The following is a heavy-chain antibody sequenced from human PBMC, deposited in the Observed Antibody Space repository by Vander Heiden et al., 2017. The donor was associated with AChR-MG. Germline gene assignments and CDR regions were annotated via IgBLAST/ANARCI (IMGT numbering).Heavy chain of an antibody. CDR3: AREGELPCYDY. CDR2: ISSSRSTI. Sequence: EVQLVESGGGLVPPGGSLRISCAASGFTCSSYSMNWVRQAPGKGLEWVSYISSSRSTIYDADSVKGRFTISRDNAKNSLYLQMNSMRAEDTAVYYCAREGELPCYDYWVQGTLVTLSS. J-gene: IGHJ4*02. D-gene: IGHD1-26*01. V-gene: IGHV3-48*01. CDR1: GFTCSSYS.